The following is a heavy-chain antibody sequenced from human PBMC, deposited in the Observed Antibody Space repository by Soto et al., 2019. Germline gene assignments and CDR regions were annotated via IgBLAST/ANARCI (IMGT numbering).Heavy chain of an antibody. CDR2: ISYDGSNE. CDR3: ARVGSGFCSLRGAMDL. CDR1: GFTLSSHA. V-gene: IGHV3-30-3*01. D-gene: IGHD3-10*01. Sequence: QVQLVQSGGGVVQPGKSLRLSCAASGFTLSSHAMHWVRQAPGKGLEWVAIISYDGSNEYYGGSLKGRFTISRDNSNNTLFLQMNNLRLEDTAVYYCARVGSGFCSLRGAMDLWGHGTTVTVSS. J-gene: IGHJ6*01.